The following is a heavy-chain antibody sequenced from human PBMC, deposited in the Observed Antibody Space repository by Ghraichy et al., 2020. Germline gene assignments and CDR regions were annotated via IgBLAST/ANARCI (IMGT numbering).Heavy chain of an antibody. CDR3: ARDSSTATTVGDFDY. CDR1: GFTFTNYE. CDR2: ISGGGSTM. V-gene: IGHV3-48*03. J-gene: IGHJ4*02. D-gene: IGHD4-17*01. Sequence: LSLTCAASGFTFTNYEMNWVRQAPGKGLEWVAYISGGGSTMYYADSVKGRFTISRDNAKNSLYLQVNSLRAEDTAVYYCARDSSTATTVGDFDYWGQGTLITVSS.